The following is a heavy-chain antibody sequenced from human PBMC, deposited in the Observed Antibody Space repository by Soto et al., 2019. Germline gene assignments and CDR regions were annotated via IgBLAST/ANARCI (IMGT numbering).Heavy chain of an antibody. CDR3: TTGPSYNIAWGVRDV. CDR2: IKSRTDGGTT. V-gene: IGHV3-15*07. Sequence: EVQLVESGGGLVRPGGSLRLSCVASGFTLTNAWLTWVRQAPGKGLEWVGHIKSRTDGGTTDYAAPVKGRFTFSRDDSRNTLYLQMDSLDAGDTGVYFCTTGPSYNIAWGVRDVWGQGTTVIVSS. D-gene: IGHD3-10*01. J-gene: IGHJ6*02. CDR1: GFTLTNAW.